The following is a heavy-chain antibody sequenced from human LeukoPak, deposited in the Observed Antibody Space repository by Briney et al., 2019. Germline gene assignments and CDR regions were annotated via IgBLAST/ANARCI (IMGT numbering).Heavy chain of an antibody. J-gene: IGHJ4*02. D-gene: IGHD2-21*02. Sequence: SETLSLTCTVSGGSISSYYWSWIRQPPGKGLEWIGYIYYSGSTNYNPSLKSRVTISVDTSKNRFSLKLTSVTAADTAVYYCARASGGNSPYWGQGTLVTVSS. V-gene: IGHV4-59*01. CDR2: IYYSGST. CDR3: ARASGGNSPY. CDR1: GGSISSYY.